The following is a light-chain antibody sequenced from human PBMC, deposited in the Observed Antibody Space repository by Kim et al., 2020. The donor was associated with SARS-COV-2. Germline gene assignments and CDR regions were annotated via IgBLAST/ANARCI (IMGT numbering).Light chain of an antibody. J-gene: IGKJ1*01. CDR2: DAS. Sequence: STLPASVGDRVTITCRATQYVTRGLAWYQQKPGRAPKLLIYDASTLDRGVPSRCRGSGSGTEFTLTINSLQPDDFASYYCQHRQTFGQGTKVDIK. CDR3: QHRQT. V-gene: IGKV1-5*01. CDR1: QYVTRG.